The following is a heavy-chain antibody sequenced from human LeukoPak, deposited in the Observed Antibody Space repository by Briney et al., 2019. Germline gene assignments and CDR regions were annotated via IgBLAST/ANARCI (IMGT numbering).Heavy chain of an antibody. CDR3: ATYRQVLLPFES. Sequence: GGSLRLSCAASGFTFSSYGMSWVRQAPGKGLEWVSAISGSGGSTYYADSVKGRFTISRDNSKSTLSLQMNSLRAEDTAIYYCATYRQVLLPFESWGQGTLVTVSS. CDR2: ISGSGGST. CDR1: GFTFSSYG. V-gene: IGHV3-23*01. D-gene: IGHD2-8*02. J-gene: IGHJ4*02.